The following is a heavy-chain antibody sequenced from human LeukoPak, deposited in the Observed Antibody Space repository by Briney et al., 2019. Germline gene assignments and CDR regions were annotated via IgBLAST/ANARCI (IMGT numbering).Heavy chain of an antibody. CDR1: GFTFSSYG. D-gene: IGHD3-22*01. CDR2: ISYDGNNK. J-gene: IGHJ4*02. CDR3: AKDLTYYYDISGSYYGYYFDY. V-gene: IGHV3-30*18. Sequence: GGSLRLSCAASGFTFSSYGMHWVRQAPGKGLEWVAVISYDGNNKYYADSVKGRFTISRDNSKNTLYLQMNSLRPEDTAVYYCAKDLTYYYDISGSYYGYYFDYWGQGTLVSVSS.